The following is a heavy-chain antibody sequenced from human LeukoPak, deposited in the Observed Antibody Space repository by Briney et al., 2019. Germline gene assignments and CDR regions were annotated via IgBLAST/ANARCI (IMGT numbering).Heavy chain of an antibody. J-gene: IGHJ4*02. Sequence: SGGSLRLSCAASGFTFSTYAMNWVRQAPGKGLEGVSGITASGPRTYYADSVKGRFTISRDNSKNEVYLQMDSLRAEDTAIYYCAKDPFNIFGGLWGQGTLVTVSA. CDR2: ITASGPRT. V-gene: IGHV3-23*01. CDR1: GFTFSTYA. CDR3: AKDPFNIFGGL. D-gene: IGHD3-16*01.